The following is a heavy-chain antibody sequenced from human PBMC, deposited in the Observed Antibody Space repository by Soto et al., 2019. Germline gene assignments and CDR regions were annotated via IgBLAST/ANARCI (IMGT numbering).Heavy chain of an antibody. D-gene: IGHD1-1*01. CDR3: AREMRCVEAPYHYYGFDA. CDR2: IFYRGST. V-gene: IGHV4-61*01. J-gene: IGHJ6*02. Sequence: SETLSLTCTVSGDSISSGSYFWSWIRQPPGKGLEWIGYIFYRGSTNHNPSLTGRVTFSVDTSKNQFSLSLRSVTAADTAVDYCAREMRCVEAPYHYYGFDAWGQGTPVTVSS. CDR1: GDSISSGSYF.